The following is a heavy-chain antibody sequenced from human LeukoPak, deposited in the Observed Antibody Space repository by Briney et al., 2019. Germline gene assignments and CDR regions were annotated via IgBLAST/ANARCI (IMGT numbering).Heavy chain of an antibody. Sequence: ASVKVSCKASGYTFTSFGISWVRQAPGQGLEWMGWISAYNGNTNYAQNLQGRVTMTTDTSTSTAYMELRSLRSDDTAVYYCARGLGWGSNNWFDPWGQGTLVTVSS. V-gene: IGHV1-18*01. CDR1: GYTFTSFG. D-gene: IGHD2-15*01. J-gene: IGHJ5*02. CDR2: ISAYNGNT. CDR3: ARGLGWGSNNWFDP.